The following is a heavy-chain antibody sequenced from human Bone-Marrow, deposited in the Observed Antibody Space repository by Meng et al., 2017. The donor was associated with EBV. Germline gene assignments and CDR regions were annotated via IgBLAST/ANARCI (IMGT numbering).Heavy chain of an antibody. J-gene: IGHJ4*02. V-gene: IGHV3-66*04. CDR2: MYSGDGDT. CDR3: ARLGRYCTGGICRDY. CDR1: GFTVSSHY. D-gene: IGHD2-8*02. Sequence: EVQVVASGRRLLQAAGSLRLSCAASGFTVSSHYMTWVRQAPGKGLEWVSLMYSGDGDTFYADSVKGSFTLSRDNSRNTLFLQMNSLRADDTALYYCARLGRYCTGGICRDYWGQGTLVTVSS.